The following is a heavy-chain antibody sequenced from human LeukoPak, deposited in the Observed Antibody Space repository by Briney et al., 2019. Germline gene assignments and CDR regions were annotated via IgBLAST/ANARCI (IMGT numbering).Heavy chain of an antibody. D-gene: IGHD3-3*01. J-gene: IGHJ4*02. V-gene: IGHV4-59*06. CDR2: IYYSGST. Sequence: SETLSLTCTVSGGSISSYYWSWIRQPPGKGLEWIGYIYYSGSTYYNPSLKSRVTISVDTSKNQFSLKLSSVTAADTAVYYCAQSRDFWSGYQYWGQGTLVTVSS. CDR3: AQSRDFWSGYQY. CDR1: GGSISSYY.